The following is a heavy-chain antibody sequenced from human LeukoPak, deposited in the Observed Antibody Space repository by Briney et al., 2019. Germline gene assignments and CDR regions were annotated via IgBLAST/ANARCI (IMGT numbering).Heavy chain of an antibody. CDR2: INHSGST. V-gene: IGHV4-34*01. Sequence: SETLSLTCAVYGGSFSGYYWSWIRQPPGKGLEWIGEINHSGSTNYNPSLKSRVTISVDTSKNQFSLKLSSVTAADTAVYYCARDLRYCSSTSCSRRPHYYGMDVWGQGTTVTVSS. D-gene: IGHD2-2*01. CDR3: ARDLRYCSSTSCSRRPHYYGMDV. CDR1: GGSFSGYY. J-gene: IGHJ6*02.